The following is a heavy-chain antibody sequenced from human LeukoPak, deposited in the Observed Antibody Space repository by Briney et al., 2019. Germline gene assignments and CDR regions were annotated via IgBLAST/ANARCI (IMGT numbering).Heavy chain of an antibody. CDR1: GFIFSSYG. D-gene: IGHD3-22*01. CDR3: ARSRYDGSGYYGIIDY. Sequence: GGSLRLSCAASGFIFSSYGMHWVRQAPGKGLEWVAFIRYDGSNTYYADSVKGRFTISRDNSKNTLYLQMNSLRGEDTAVYYCARSRYDGSGYYGIIDYWGQGTLVTVSS. J-gene: IGHJ4*02. V-gene: IGHV3-30*02. CDR2: IRYDGSNT.